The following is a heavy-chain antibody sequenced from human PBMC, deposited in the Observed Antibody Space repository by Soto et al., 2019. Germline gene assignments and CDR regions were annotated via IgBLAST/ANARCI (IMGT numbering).Heavy chain of an antibody. CDR3: ARDPIGGGAPYNFDY. CDR2: INPRTGDT. Sequence: QVQLVQSGAGVKKPGASVQVSCKASGYTFTEYYLYWVRQAPGQGPEWLGGINPRTGDTNQAQKFPARHTINRDMSHTTAYMELHRLTSDDTAVYYCARDPIGGGAPYNFDYWGQGSLVTVSS. D-gene: IGHD3-16*01. CDR1: GYTFTEYY. J-gene: IGHJ4*02. V-gene: IGHV1-2*02.